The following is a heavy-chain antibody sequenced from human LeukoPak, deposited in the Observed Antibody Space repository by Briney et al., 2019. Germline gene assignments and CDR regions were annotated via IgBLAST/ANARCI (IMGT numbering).Heavy chain of an antibody. CDR1: GFSFTNFW. CDR2: IHPEGNEK. Sequence: GGSLRLSCAASGFSFTNFWMSWVRQAPGRGLEWVANIHPEGNEKYHVESVKGRFTISRDNTKNLLFLQMNGLRVEDTAVYYCARGDAFSGDHWGQGTLVTVSS. J-gene: IGHJ4*02. V-gene: IGHV3-7*04. CDR3: ARGDAFSGDH.